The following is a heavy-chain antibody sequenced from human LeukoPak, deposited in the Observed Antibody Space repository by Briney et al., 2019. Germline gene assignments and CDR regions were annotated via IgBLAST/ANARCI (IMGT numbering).Heavy chain of an antibody. V-gene: IGHV3-23*01. CDR2: ISSSGGST. J-gene: IGHJ4*02. CDR3: AKDLGYNWNYVPFDY. CDR1: GFTFSSYA. Sequence: GGSLRLSCAASGFTFSSYAMSWVRQAPGKGLEWVSAISSSGGSTYYADSVKGRFTISRDNSKNTLYLQMNSLRAEDTAVYYCAKDLGYNWNYVPFDYWGQGTLVTVSS. D-gene: IGHD1-7*01.